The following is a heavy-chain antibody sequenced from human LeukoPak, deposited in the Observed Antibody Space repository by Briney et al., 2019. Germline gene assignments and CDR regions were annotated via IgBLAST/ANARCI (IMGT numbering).Heavy chain of an antibody. CDR3: ATELPPLYPFDAFDI. CDR2: INPYNGNT. V-gene: IGHV1-18*01. D-gene: IGHD2-15*01. J-gene: IGHJ3*02. CDR1: GYTFNNYG. Sequence: ASVKVSCKASGYTFNNYGISWVRQAPGQGLAWMGQINPYNGNTIYTENFQGRVNMTADTSTNTVFIELRSLTFDDTAVYYCATELPPLYPFDAFDIWGQGTMVTVSS.